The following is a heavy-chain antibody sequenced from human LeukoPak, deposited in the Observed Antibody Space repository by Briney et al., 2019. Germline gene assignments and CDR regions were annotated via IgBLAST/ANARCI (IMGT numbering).Heavy chain of an antibody. CDR1: GFTFSSYA. J-gene: IGHJ4*02. CDR2: ISDSGGST. V-gene: IGHV3-23*01. Sequence: GGSLRLSCAASGFTFSSYAMSWVRQAPGKGLEWVSAISDSGGSTYYADSVKGRFTISRDNSKNTLYLQMNSLRAEDTAVYYCARVAAAGTLRFYYFDYWGQGTLVTVSS. CDR3: ARVAAAGTLRFYYFDY. D-gene: IGHD6-13*01.